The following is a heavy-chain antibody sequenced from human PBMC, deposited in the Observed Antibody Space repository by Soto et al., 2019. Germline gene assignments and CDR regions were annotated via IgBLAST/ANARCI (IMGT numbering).Heavy chain of an antibody. Sequence: QVQLVESGGGVVQPGRSQRLSCAASGFTFSHYGMHWVRQAPGKGLEWVAVISYDGSDKYYADSVRGRFTISRDNSKNTLYLQMNSLRVEDTAIYYCARGPHGLDTAMVVWGQGTLVTVSS. V-gene: IGHV3-30-3*01. CDR2: ISYDGSDK. J-gene: IGHJ4*02. CDR1: GFTFSHYG. CDR3: ARGPHGLDTAMVV. D-gene: IGHD5-18*01.